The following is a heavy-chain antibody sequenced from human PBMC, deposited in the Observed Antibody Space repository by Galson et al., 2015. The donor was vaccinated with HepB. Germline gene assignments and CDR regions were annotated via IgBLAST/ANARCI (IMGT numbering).Heavy chain of an antibody. CDR1: GFTFTSSA. V-gene: IGHV1-58*02. Sequence: SVKVSCKASGFTFTSSAMQWVRQARGQRLEGIGWIVVGSGNTNYAQKFQERVTITRDMSTSTAYMELSSLRSEDTAVYYCAALYGSGSSVEYWGQGTLVTVSS. D-gene: IGHD3-10*01. CDR3: AALYGSGSSVEY. J-gene: IGHJ4*02. CDR2: IVVGSGNT.